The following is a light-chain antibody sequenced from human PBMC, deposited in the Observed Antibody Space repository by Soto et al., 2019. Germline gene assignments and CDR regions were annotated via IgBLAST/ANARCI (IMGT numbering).Light chain of an antibody. V-gene: IGLV1-51*01. CDR2: DND. CDR3: ATWDRSLSVGV. Sequence: QSVLTQPPSVSAAPGQKVTISCSGSSSNNGNNYVFWYQQLPGTAPKLLIYDNDKRPSGIPDRFSGSKSGTSATLGITGLQTGDEADYYCATWDRSLSVGVFGGGTKLTVL. J-gene: IGLJ2*01. CDR1: SSNNGNNY.